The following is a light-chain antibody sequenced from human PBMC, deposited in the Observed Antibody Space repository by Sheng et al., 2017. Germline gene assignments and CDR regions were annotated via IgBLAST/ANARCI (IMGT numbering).Light chain of an antibody. CDR2: AAS. V-gene: IGKV1-17*01. J-gene: IGKJ4*01. CDR1: QGISND. CDR3: LQHNSYPLT. Sequence: DIQMTQSPSSLSASVGDRVTITCRASQGISNDLGWFQQKPGKAPKRLIYAASTLEGGVPSRFSGSGSGTEFTLTISSLQPEDFATYYCLQHNSYPLTFGRRDQGGDQT.